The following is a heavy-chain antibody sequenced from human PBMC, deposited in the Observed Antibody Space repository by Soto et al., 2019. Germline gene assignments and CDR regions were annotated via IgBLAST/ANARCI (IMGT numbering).Heavy chain of an antibody. CDR1: GFSFNTTGMC. J-gene: IGHJ6*01. Sequence: SGPTLVNPTQTLTLTCALSGFSFNTTGMCVSWVRQPPGKALEWLALIDWVDDKYYSTSLKTRLTLSKDTSKNQVVLTMTNMDPADTGTYYCARIHSSSWYGMDVWGEGTRVNVSS. D-gene: IGHD2-2*01. CDR2: IDWVDDK. CDR3: ARIHSSSWYGMDV. V-gene: IGHV2-70*13.